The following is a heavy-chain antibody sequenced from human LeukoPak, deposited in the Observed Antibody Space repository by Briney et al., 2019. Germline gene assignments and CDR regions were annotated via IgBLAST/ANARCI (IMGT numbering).Heavy chain of an antibody. J-gene: IGHJ5*02. CDR2: IHPNDGGT. Sequence: RASVKVSCKTSGYTFNIYYVQWVRQAPGQGLEWMGVIHPNDGGTTYAQKFQGRIIMTSDTSTSTIYMELSSLKSDDTAVYYCAIGDFDHWGQGTLVTVSS. CDR1: GYTFNIYY. CDR3: AIGDFDH. V-gene: IGHV1-46*02.